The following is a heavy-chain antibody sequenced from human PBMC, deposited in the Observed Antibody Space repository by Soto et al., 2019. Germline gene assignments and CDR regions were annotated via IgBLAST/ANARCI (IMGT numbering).Heavy chain of an antibody. Sequence: EVQLVESGGGLVNPGGSLRLSCTASGFSISTYSLQWVRQVPGKGLEWVSYISSGSTSIYYANSVKGRFTISRDNADNSVSLQMNSLRDEDTAVYYCAACRPPSPYDWFSAMDVWGRGTTFSVSS. CDR2: ISSGSTSI. V-gene: IGHV3-48*02. CDR1: GFSISTYS. J-gene: IGHJ6*02. CDR3: AACRPPSPYDWFSAMDV. D-gene: IGHD3-9*01.